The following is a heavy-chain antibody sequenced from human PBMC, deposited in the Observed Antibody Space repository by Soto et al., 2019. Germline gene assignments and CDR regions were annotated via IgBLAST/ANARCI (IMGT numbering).Heavy chain of an antibody. Sequence: EVQLVESGGCLVKPGGSLRLSCVASGFTFSGYSINWVRQAPGKGLEWVSYISGPSIYIYYADSVKGRFTISRDNAKSAVYLQMNSLRAEDTAVYYCARGFRNGFNVWGQGTTVSVSS. D-gene: IGHD2-8*01. J-gene: IGHJ6*02. CDR3: ARGFRNGFNV. CDR1: GFTFSGYS. CDR2: ISGPSIYI. V-gene: IGHV3-21*01.